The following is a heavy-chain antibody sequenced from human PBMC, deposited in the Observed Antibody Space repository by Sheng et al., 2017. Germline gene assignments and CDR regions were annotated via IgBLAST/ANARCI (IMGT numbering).Heavy chain of an antibody. D-gene: IGHD3-10*01. J-gene: IGHJ6*02. CDR1: GFTFSSYA. CDR2: ISYDGSNK. Sequence: QVQLVESGGGVVQPSGFTFSSYAMHWVRQAPGKGLEWVAVISYDGSNKYYADSVKGRFTISRDNSKNTLYLQMNSLRAEDTAVYYCARERSGAGPFTYYYYGMDVWGQGTTVTVSS. CDR3: ARERSGAGPFTYYYYGMDV. V-gene: IGHV3-30*01.